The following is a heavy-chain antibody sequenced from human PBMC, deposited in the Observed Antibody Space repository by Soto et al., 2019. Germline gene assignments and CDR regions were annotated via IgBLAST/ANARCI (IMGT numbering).Heavy chain of an antibody. CDR3: ARGSVGYSSSWYHYGMDV. J-gene: IGHJ6*01. V-gene: IGHV1-69*01. CDR2: IIPIFGTA. CDR1: GGTFSSYA. Sequence: QVQLVQSGAEVKKPGSSVKVSCKASGGTFSSYAISWVRQAPGQCLEWMGGIIPIFGTANYAQKFQGRVTITEDESTSTAYKDLRSLRSEDTAVYYCARGSVGYSSSWYHYGMDVWGQGTTVTVSS. D-gene: IGHD6-13*01.